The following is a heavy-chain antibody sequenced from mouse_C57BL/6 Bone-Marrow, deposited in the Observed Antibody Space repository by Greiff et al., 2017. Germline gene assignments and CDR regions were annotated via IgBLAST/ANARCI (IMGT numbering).Heavy chain of an antibody. Sequence: VQLQQPGAELVKPGASVKLSCKASGYTFTSYWMHWVKQRPGQGLEWIGMIHPNSGSTNYNEKFKSKATLTVDKSSSTAYMQLSSLTSEDSAVYYCATPDYYYVGWFAYWGQGTLVTVSA. CDR1: GYTFTSYW. CDR2: IHPNSGST. D-gene: IGHD1-1*01. CDR3: ATPDYYYVGWFAY. V-gene: IGHV1-64*01. J-gene: IGHJ3*01.